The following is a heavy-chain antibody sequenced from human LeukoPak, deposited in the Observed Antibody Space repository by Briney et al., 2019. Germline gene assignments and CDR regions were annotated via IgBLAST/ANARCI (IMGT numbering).Heavy chain of an antibody. CDR1: GFTFSSYA. Sequence: PGGSLRLSCAASGFTFSSYAMSWVRQAPGKGLEWVSYISSSSSTIYYADSVKGRFTISRDNAKNSLYLQMNSLRTEDTAVYYCARVPPGLRPPSPWGQGTLVTVSS. CDR2: ISSSSSTI. CDR3: ARVPPGLRPPSP. V-gene: IGHV3-48*04. J-gene: IGHJ5*02. D-gene: IGHD5-12*01.